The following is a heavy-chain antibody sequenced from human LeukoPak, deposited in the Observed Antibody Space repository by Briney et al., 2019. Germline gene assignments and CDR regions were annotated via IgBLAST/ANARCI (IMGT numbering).Heavy chain of an antibody. CDR3: ARQGGSYYEIDY. V-gene: IGHV1-69*04. CDR2: IIPILGIA. CDR1: GGTFISYA. Sequence: ASVTVSCMASGGTFISYASSLVRLAPGQGLEWMGRIIPILGIANYTQKFQGRVTITADKSTRTAYMELSSLRSEDTAVYYCARQGGSYYEIDYWGQGTLVTVSS. J-gene: IGHJ4*02. D-gene: IGHD1-26*01.